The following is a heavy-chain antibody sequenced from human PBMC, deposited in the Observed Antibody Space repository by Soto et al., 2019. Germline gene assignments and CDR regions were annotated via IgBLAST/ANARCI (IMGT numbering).Heavy chain of an antibody. CDR1: GFIVSSHY. D-gene: IGHD2-2*01. CDR2: IYSGGST. Sequence: EVQLVETGGGLIQPGGSLRLSCAASGFIVSSHYMSWVRQAPGKGLEWVSAIYSGGSTYYTDSVEGRFTISRDVSKNILYLQMDSLGADDTAVYYCARDRGDCSSVSCYGSFYYGMDVWGQGTTVIVSS. CDR3: ARDRGDCSSVSCYGSFYYGMDV. J-gene: IGHJ6*02. V-gene: IGHV3-53*02.